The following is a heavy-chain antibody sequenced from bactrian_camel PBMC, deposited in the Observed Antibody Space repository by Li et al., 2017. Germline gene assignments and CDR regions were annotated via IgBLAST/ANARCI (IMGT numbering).Heavy chain of an antibody. D-gene: IGHD4*01. V-gene: IGHV3S53*01. CDR2: IYNSGST. CDR1: GDVNSTDC. J-gene: IGHJ6*01. Sequence: HVQLVESGGGSVQAGGSLRLSCAASGDVNSTDCMGWFRQRPGQGREAVATIYNSGSTRYADSVKGRFTISQDNAKNTVYLQMNSLKPEDTGMYYCAADRDDLGDYSDYEPCTDFPYWGQGTQVTVS. CDR3: AADRDDLGDYSDYEPCTDFPY.